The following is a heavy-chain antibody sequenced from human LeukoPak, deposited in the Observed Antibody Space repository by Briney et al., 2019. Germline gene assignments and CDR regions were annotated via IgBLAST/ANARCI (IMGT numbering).Heavy chain of an antibody. CDR2: ISSSSSYI. CDR3: ARDPYASGYEWTFDY. CDR1: GFTFSSYS. D-gene: IGHD5-12*01. J-gene: IGHJ4*02. Sequence: GGSLRLSCAASGFTFSSYSMNWVRQAPGKGLEWVSSISSSSSYIYYADSVKGRFTISRDNAKNSLYLQMNSLRAEDTAVYYCARDPYASGYEWTFDYWGQGTLVSVSS. V-gene: IGHV3-21*01.